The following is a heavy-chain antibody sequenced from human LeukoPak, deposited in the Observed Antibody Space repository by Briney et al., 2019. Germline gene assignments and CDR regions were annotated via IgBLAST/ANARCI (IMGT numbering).Heavy chain of an antibody. D-gene: IGHD3-10*01. CDR1: GFTFSSYG. CDR3: AKDNKRFGELPDY. Sequence: GRSLRLSCVASGFTFSSYGMHWVRQAPGKGLEWVAVISYDGSNKYYADSVKGRFTISRDNSKNTLYLQMNSLRAEDTAVYYCAKDNKRFGELPDYWGQGTLVTVSS. J-gene: IGHJ4*02. CDR2: ISYDGSNK. V-gene: IGHV3-30*18.